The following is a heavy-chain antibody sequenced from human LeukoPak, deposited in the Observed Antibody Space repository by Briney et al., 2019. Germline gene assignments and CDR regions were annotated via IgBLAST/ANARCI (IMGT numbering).Heavy chain of an antibody. V-gene: IGHV4-4*08. CDR1: GGSISSYY. CDR2: IYYSGST. J-gene: IGHJ6*03. D-gene: IGHD3-3*01. Sequence: SETLSLTCTVSGGSISSYYWSWIRQPPGKGLEWIGYIYYSGSTYYNPSLKSRVTISVDTSKNQFSLKLSSVTAADTAVFYCARESPITIFGVGTPWDYYYMDVWGKGTTVTVSS. CDR3: ARESPITIFGVGTPWDYYYMDV.